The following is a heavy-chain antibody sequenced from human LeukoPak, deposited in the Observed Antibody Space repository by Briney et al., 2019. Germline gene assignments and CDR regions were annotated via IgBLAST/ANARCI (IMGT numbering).Heavy chain of an antibody. CDR3: AKEGTVRWFDP. CDR1: GYSISSGYY. J-gene: IGHJ5*02. Sequence: RTSETLSLTCTVSGYSISSGYYWGWIRQPPGKGLEWIGSIYHSGSTYYNPSLKSRVTISLDTSKNQFSLKLNSVTAADTAVYYCAKEGTVRWFDPWGQGTLVTVSS. CDR2: IYHSGST. V-gene: IGHV4-38-2*02. D-gene: IGHD1-14*01.